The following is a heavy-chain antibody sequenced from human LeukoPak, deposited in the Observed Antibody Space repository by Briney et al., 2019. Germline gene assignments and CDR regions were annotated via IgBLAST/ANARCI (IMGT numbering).Heavy chain of an antibody. CDR1: GGSFSGYY. V-gene: IGHV4-34*01. Sequence: PSETLSLTCPVYGGSFSGYYWSWIRQPPGKGLEWIGEINHSGSTNYNPSLKSRVTISVDTSKNQFSLNLSSVTAADTAVYYCASAVTVYGAFDIWGQGTIVTVSS. D-gene: IGHD2-21*02. CDR2: INHSGST. CDR3: ASAVTVYGAFDI. J-gene: IGHJ3*02.